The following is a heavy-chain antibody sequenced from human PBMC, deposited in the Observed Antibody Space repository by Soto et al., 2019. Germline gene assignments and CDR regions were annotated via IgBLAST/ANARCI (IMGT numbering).Heavy chain of an antibody. CDR1: GFSFSNCA. J-gene: IGHJ4*02. CDR2: VSGSGGNT. V-gene: IGHV3-23*01. CDR3: GRISVGSYVYY. Sequence: GGSLRLPCAASGFSFSNCAMSWFRQAPGKGLEWVSAVSGSGGNTYYADSVKGRFTISRDNSKNTLYLQMNSLRAVDTVLYYCGRISVGSYVYYCARGNLVTVSS. D-gene: IGHD3-16*01.